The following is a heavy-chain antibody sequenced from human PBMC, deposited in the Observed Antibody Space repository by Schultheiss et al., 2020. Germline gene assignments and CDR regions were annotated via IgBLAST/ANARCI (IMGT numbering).Heavy chain of an antibody. D-gene: IGHD6-6*01. CDR1: GFTFSDYY. Sequence: GGSLRLSCAASGFTFSDYYMSWIRQAPGKGLEWVSYISSSSSYTNYADSVKGRFTISRDNAKNSLYLQMNSLRAEDTAVYYCARVYSSSFDYYYYGMDVWGQGTTVTVSS. CDR3: ARVYSSSFDYYYYGMDV. CDR2: ISSSSSYT. V-gene: IGHV3-11*05. J-gene: IGHJ6*02.